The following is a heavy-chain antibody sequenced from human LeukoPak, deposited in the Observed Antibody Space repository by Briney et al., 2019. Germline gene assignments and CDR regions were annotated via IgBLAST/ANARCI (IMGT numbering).Heavy chain of an antibody. Sequence: PSETLSLTCAVYGGSFSGYYWSWIRQPPGKGLEWIGEINHSGSTDYNPSLKSRVTIFVDASRNQISLKLTSVTAADTAVFYCARLELSGGIEATNYLGQGTLVTVSS. CDR1: GGSFSGYY. CDR2: INHSGST. D-gene: IGHD2-15*01. CDR3: ARLELSGGIEATNY. J-gene: IGHJ4*02. V-gene: IGHV4-34*01.